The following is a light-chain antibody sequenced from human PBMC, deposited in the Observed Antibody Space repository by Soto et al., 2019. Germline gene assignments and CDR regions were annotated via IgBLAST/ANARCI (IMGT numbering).Light chain of an antibody. CDR3: SSSTSSYTWV. V-gene: IGLV2-11*01. CDR1: SSDVGDYNY. J-gene: IGLJ3*02. Sequence: QSALTQPRSVSGSPGQSVTISCTGTSSDVGDYNYVSWYQQHPGKAPKLMIYGVTDRPSGVSSRFSGSKSGNAASLTISGLQAEDEGDYYCSSSTSSYTWVFGGGTKVTVL. CDR2: GVT.